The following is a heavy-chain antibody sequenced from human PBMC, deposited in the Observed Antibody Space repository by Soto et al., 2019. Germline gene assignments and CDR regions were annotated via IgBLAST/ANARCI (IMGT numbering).Heavy chain of an antibody. CDR1: GDSIGTGGYY. D-gene: IGHD3-22*01. V-gene: IGHV4-31*03. CDR3: ATNHDDISGRTPLLFDS. CDR2: IHCSGNT. J-gene: IGHJ4*02. Sequence: QVQLQESGPGLVKPSQTLSLTCTVSGDSIGTGGYYWDWIRQHPGKGPEWIGYIHCSGNTYYNPSLKSRLTISLDTSKNQFSLHLSSVTAADTAVYYCATNHDDISGRTPLLFDSWGQGTLVTVSS.